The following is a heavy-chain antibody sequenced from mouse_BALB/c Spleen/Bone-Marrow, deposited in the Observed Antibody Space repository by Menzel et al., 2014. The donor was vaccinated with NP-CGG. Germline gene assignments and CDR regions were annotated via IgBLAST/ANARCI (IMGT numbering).Heavy chain of an antibody. Sequence: QVQLQQSGPGLVAPSQSLSITCTVSGFSLTSYGVHWVRQPPGKGLEWLGVIWAGGSTNYNSALMSRLSISKDNSKSQVFLKMSSLQTDDTAMYYCARYGYFYAMDYWGQGTSVTVSS. CDR3: ARYGYFYAMDY. D-gene: IGHD2-2*01. V-gene: IGHV2-9*02. J-gene: IGHJ4*01. CDR1: GFSLTSYG. CDR2: IWAGGST.